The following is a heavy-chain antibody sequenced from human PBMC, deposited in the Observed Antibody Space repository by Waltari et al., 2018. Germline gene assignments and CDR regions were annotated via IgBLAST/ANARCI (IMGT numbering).Heavy chain of an antibody. CDR1: GYTFTNFT. CDR3: ARGGSYYYDSTGYVPPGYYYYGMDV. V-gene: IGHV1-3*01. Sequence: QVQLVQSGAEVKKAGASVKVPCKASGYTFTNFTMHRVRQAPGQGPEWMGWLNVGDGNTKYSQKFQGRVTITRDTNARTAYMELSSLRSEDTAVYYCARGGSYYYDSTGYVPPGYYYYGMDVWGQGTTVTVSS. J-gene: IGHJ6*02. D-gene: IGHD3-22*01. CDR2: LNVGDGNT.